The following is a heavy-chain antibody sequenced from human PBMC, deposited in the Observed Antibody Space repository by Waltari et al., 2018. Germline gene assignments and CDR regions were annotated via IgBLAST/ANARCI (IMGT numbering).Heavy chain of an antibody. D-gene: IGHD2-15*01. V-gene: IGHV4-34*02. J-gene: IGHJ6*02. CDR2: INHAGYT. CDR1: GGSFSGYH. Sequence: QVQLQQWGAGLLQSSETLSLTCAVYGGSFSGYHWGRVRPPPGKGLEWIGEINHAGYTNHNPSLRSRVTMSADTSKSQFSLKLNSVTAADTAVYYCVRLEDCTGPGGHCYSGDPFALDVWGQGTTVTVSS. CDR3: VRLEDCTGPGGHCYSGDPFALDV.